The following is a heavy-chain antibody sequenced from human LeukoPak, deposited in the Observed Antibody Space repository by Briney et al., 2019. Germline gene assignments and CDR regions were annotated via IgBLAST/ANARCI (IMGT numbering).Heavy chain of an antibody. CDR2: LYDSGNT. V-gene: IGHV4-59*08. CDR3: AKHGGSWTFDY. D-gene: IGHD3-16*01. Sequence: SETLPLTCTVSGVSINTYYWSWIRQPPGKGVEWIGYLYDSGNTNYNPSLKSRVTISVDTSKNQFSLKLSSVTAADTAMYYCAKHGGSWTFDYWGQGTLVTVSS. CDR1: GVSINTYY. J-gene: IGHJ4*02.